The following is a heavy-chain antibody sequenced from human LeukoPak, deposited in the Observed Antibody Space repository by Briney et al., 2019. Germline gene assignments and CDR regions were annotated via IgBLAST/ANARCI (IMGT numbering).Heavy chain of an antibody. CDR2: INPNSGGT. J-gene: IGHJ6*02. V-gene: IGHV1-2*02. CDR1: GYTFTGYY. Sequence: GASVKVSCKASGYTFTGYYMHWVRQAPGQGLEWMGWINPNSGGTDYAQKFQGRVTMTRDTSISTAYMELSRLRSDDTAVYYCARDPREVYYGMDVWGQGTTVTVSS. CDR3: ARDPREVYYGMDV.